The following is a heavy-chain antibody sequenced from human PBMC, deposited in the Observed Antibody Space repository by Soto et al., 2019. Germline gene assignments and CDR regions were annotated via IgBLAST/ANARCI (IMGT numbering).Heavy chain of an antibody. CDR1: GYPVTAYY. D-gene: IGHD3-3*01. V-gene: IGHV1-2*02. CDR2: INPATGAA. J-gene: IGHJ3*02. CDR3: AGGGGVGVAGCAAFDM. Sequence: QLHLVQSGAVVKKPGASVTVSCSASGYPVTAYYMHWVRQAPGRGLEWMGGINPATGAAKYTQTSRGRVTINRDTPMRISFMGPVGLASGDTAVFCCAGGGGVGVAGCAAFDMWGQGTLVTVSS.